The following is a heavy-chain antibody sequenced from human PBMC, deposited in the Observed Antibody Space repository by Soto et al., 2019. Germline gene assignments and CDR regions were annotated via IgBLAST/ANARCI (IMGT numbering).Heavy chain of an antibody. D-gene: IGHD3-10*01. CDR1: VFTFSSYA. V-gene: IGHV3-23*01. Sequence: GGSLRLSCAASVFTFSSYAMSWVRQAPGKGLEWVSAISGSGGSKYYADSVKGRFTISRDNSKNTLYLQMNSLRAEYTAVYYCAQEGLWFGSHGFYLDEWGKGT. CDR3: AQEGLWFGSHGFYLDE. J-gene: IGHJ4*02. CDR2: ISGSGGSK.